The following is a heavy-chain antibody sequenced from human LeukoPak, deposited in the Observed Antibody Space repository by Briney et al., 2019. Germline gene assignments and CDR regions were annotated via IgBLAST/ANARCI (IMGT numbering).Heavy chain of an antibody. V-gene: IGHV4-59*01. D-gene: IGHD6-13*01. Sequence: NPSETLSLTCTVSGGSISRYYWSWIRQPPGKRLEWIGYIYYSGSTNYNPSLKSRVTISVDTSKNQFSLKLSSVTAADTAVYYCARGGIGAAGPVGYWGQGTLVTVSS. CDR2: IYYSGST. CDR3: ARGGIGAAGPVGY. J-gene: IGHJ4*02. CDR1: GGSISRYY.